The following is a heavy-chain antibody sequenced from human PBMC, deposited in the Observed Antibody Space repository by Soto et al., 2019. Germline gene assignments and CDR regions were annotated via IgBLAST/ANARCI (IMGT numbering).Heavy chain of an antibody. D-gene: IGHD6-13*01. V-gene: IGHV3-30-3*01. J-gene: IGHJ5*02. Sequence: XGSLILSCAASGFTFSSYSMHWVRQAPGKGLEWVAVISYDGSNKYYADSVKGRFTISRDNSKNTLYLQMNSLRAEDTAVYYCARHPERIAEIGWFDPWGQGTLVTVSS. CDR2: ISYDGSNK. CDR1: GFTFSSYS. CDR3: ARHPERIAEIGWFDP.